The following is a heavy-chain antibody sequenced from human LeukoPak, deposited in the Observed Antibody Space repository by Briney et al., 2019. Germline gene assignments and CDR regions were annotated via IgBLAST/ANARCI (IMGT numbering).Heavy chain of an antibody. CDR2: IKQDGSEK. CDR1: GFTFSSYW. V-gene: IGHV3-7*01. CDR3: ARDPAYYYDSSGYYDY. Sequence: GGSLRLSCAASGFTFSSYWMSWVRQVPGKGLEWVANIKQDGSEKYYVDSVKGRFTISRDNAKNSLYLQMNSLRAEDTAVYYCARDPAYYYDSSGYYDYWGQGTLVTVSS. D-gene: IGHD3-22*01. J-gene: IGHJ4*02.